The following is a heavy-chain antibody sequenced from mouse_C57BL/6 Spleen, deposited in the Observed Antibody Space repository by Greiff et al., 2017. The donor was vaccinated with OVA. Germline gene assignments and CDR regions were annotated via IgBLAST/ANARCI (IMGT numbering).Heavy chain of an antibody. CDR3: ASRDGNYYFDY. Sequence: VQLQQSGPELVKPGASVKISCKASGYSFTGYYMNWVKQSPEKSLEWIGEINPSTGGTTYNQKFKAKATLTVDKSSSTAYMQLKSLTSEDSAVYYCASRDGNYYFDYWGQGTTRTVSS. CDR2: INPSTGGT. V-gene: IGHV1-42*01. CDR1: GYSFTGYY. J-gene: IGHJ2*01.